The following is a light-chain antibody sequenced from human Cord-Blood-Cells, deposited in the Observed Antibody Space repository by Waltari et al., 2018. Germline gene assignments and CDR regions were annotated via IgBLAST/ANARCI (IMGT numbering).Light chain of an antibody. J-gene: IGLJ2*01. CDR2: EDN. CDR1: SRSIASNY. Sequence: NFMLTQPHSVSESPGKTVTISCTRSSRSIASNYAQWFQQRPGSAPTTVIYEDNQRPSGVPDRFSGSIDSSSNSASLTISGLKTEDEADYYCQSYDSSNRVFGGGTKLTVL. CDR3: QSYDSSNRV. V-gene: IGLV6-57*03.